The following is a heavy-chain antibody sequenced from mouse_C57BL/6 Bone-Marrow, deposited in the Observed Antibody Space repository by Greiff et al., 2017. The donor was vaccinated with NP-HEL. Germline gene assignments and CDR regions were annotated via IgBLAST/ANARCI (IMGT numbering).Heavy chain of an antibody. CDR2: IYPRSGNT. Sequence: QVQLKRSGAELARPGASVKLSCKASGYTFTSYGISWVKQRTGQGLEWIGEIYPRSGNTYYNEKFKGKATLTADKSSSTAYMELRSLTSEDSAVYFCAREEGNYVLYYFDYWGQGTTLSVSS. J-gene: IGHJ2*01. D-gene: IGHD2-1*01. V-gene: IGHV1-81*01. CDR3: AREEGNYVLYYFDY. CDR1: GYTFTSYG.